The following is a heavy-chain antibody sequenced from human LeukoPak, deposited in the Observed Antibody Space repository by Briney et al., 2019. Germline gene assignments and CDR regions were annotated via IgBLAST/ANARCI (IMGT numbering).Heavy chain of an antibody. J-gene: IGHJ5*02. Sequence: PGGSLRLSCAASGFTFSSYEMNWVRQAPGKGLEWVSYISSSGSTIYYADSVKGRFTISRDNAKNSLDLQMNSLRAEDTAVYYCAREKIYYYGSGSSSMFDPWGQGTLVTVSS. V-gene: IGHV3-48*03. CDR3: AREKIYYYGSGSSSMFDP. CDR1: GFTFSSYE. D-gene: IGHD3-10*01. CDR2: ISSSGSTI.